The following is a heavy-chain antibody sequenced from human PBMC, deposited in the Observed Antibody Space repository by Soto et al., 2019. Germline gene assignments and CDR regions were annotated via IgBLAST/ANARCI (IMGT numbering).Heavy chain of an antibody. V-gene: IGHV3-9*01. CDR1: GFRFEDYA. D-gene: IGHD3-10*01. CDR3: AKDHYGSAIYDMDV. J-gene: IGHJ6*02. Sequence: EVQLVESGGGLVQPGRSLRLSCAASGFRFEDYAMHWVRQAPGKGLEWVSGIAWNSDIIGYADSVKGRFTISRDNGKNSLYLQMNSLRPEDTALYYCAKDHYGSAIYDMDVWGQGTTVTVSS. CDR2: IAWNSDII.